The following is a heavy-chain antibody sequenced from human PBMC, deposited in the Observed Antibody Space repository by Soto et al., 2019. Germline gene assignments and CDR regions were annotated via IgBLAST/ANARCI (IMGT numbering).Heavy chain of an antibody. J-gene: IGHJ4*02. Sequence: GSLRLSCAASGFTFSSYGMHWVRQAPGKGLEWVAVISYDGSNKYYADSVKGRFTISRDNSKNTLYLQMNSLRAEDTAVYYCAKDSRWGTYDSSGYYFDYWGQGTLVTVSS. CDR3: AKDSRWGTYDSSGYYFDY. CDR2: ISYDGSNK. V-gene: IGHV3-30*18. CDR1: GFTFSSYG. D-gene: IGHD3-22*01.